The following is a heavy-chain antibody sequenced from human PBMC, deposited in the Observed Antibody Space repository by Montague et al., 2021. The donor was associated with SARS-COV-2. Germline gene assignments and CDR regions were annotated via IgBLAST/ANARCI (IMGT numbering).Heavy chain of an antibody. CDR3: ARGRAARSITIFGVVNPAIRYYYYMDV. J-gene: IGHJ6*03. D-gene: IGHD3-3*01. CDR1: GASFSGYY. Sequence: SETLSLTCAVYGASFSGYYWSWIRQPPGKGLEWIGEIKDSGSTYYNPSLKSRVTISVDTSKNQFSLKLSSVTAADTAVYYCARGRAARSITIFGVVNPAIRYYYYMDVWGKGTTVTVSS. CDR2: IKDSGST. V-gene: IGHV4-34*01.